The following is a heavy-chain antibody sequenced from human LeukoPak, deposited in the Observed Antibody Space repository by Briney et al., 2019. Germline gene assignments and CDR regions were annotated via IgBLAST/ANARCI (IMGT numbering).Heavy chain of an antibody. CDR2: ISRSSSYI. J-gene: IGHJ3*02. Sequence: GGSLRLSCAASGFTFSSYTMNWVRQAPGKGLEWVSSISRSSSYIYYEDSVKGRFTISRDNAKNSLYLQMNSLRADDTAVYYCASNWNYAFDIWGQGTMVTVSS. CDR3: ASNWNYAFDI. CDR1: GFTFSSYT. D-gene: IGHD1-7*01. V-gene: IGHV3-21*01.